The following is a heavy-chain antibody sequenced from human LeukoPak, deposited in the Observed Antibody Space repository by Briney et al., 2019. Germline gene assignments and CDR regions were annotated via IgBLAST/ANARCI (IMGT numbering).Heavy chain of an antibody. CDR2: ISGSGGST. Sequence: PGGSLRLSCAASGFTFSSYGMNWVRQAPGKGLELVSAISGSGGSTYYADSVKGRFTISRDNSKNTLYLQMNSLRAEDTAVYYCAKDRDLRYYFDYWGQGTLVTVSS. D-gene: IGHD5-24*01. CDR1: GFTFSSYG. CDR3: AKDRDLRYYFDY. V-gene: IGHV3-23*01. J-gene: IGHJ4*02.